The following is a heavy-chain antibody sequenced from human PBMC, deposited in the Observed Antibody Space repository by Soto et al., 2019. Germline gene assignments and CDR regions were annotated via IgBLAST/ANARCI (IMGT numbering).Heavy chain of an antibody. CDR1: GFTFSSYA. J-gene: IGHJ1*01. Sequence: GGSLRLSCAASGFTFSSYAMGWVRQAPGKGLEWVSAISGSGGSTYYADSVKGRFTISRDNSKNTLYLQMNSLRAADTAVYYCARAYPNYYDSSVYFQHWGQGTLVTVSS. CDR2: ISGSGGST. D-gene: IGHD3-22*01. V-gene: IGHV3-23*01. CDR3: ARAYPNYYDSSVYFQH.